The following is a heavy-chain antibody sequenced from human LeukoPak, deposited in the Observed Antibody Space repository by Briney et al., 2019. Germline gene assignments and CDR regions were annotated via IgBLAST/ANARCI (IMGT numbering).Heavy chain of an antibody. Sequence: ASVKVSFKVSGYTLTGLSMHSVRQAPGKGLEGMGGFDPEDGETIYAQKFQGRVTMTEDTSTDTAYMELSSLRSEDTAVYYCATEDYSSSSLRWFDPWGQGTLVTVSS. CDR2: FDPEDGET. CDR1: GYTLTGLS. J-gene: IGHJ5*02. CDR3: ATEDYSSSSLRWFDP. V-gene: IGHV1-24*01. D-gene: IGHD6-6*01.